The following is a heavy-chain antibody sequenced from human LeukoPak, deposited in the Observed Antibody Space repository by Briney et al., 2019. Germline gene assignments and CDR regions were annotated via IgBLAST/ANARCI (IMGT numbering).Heavy chain of an antibody. V-gene: IGHV4-4*07. CDR2: ISASGST. Sequence: PSETLSLTCTVSGGSISSYYWSWIRQPAGKGLEWIGRISASGSTNYNPSLSSRVTMSVDTSRSQFSLKLRSVTAADTAVYYCAREGRSSTPGYWGQGTLVTVSS. J-gene: IGHJ4*02. D-gene: IGHD2-15*01. CDR3: AREGRSSTPGY. CDR1: GGSISSYY.